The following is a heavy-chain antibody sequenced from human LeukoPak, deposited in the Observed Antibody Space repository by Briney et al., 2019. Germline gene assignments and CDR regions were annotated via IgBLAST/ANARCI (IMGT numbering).Heavy chain of an antibody. D-gene: IGHD3-22*01. V-gene: IGHV3-21*01. Sequence: GGSLRLSCAASGFTFSSYTMNWVRQAPGKGLEWVSSISGSSRYIYYADSVKGRFTISRDYTLFLQMNSLRAEDTAVYYCARELVDTSGHYYLDYWGQGTLVTVSS. J-gene: IGHJ4*02. CDR1: GFTFSSYT. CDR3: ARELVDTSGHYYLDY. CDR2: ISGSSRYI.